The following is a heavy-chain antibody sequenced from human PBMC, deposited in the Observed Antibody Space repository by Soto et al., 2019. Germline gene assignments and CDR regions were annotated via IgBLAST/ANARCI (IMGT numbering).Heavy chain of an antibody. D-gene: IGHD6-6*01. CDR2: ISYDGSNK. CDR1: VCSFISCF. V-gene: IGHV3-30*18. Sequence: VVSRRRSCSSCVCSFISCFIHLFLEAPVKGLEWVGVISYDGSNKYYADSVKGRFTISRDNSKNTLYLQMNSLRAEDTAVYYCQKDNPEAHLDYWGNATLVTVSS. J-gene: IGHJ4*01. CDR3: QKDNPEAHLDY.